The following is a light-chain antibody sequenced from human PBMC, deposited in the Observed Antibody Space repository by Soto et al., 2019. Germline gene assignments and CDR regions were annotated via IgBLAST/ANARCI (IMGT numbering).Light chain of an antibody. CDR1: QSVSSD. J-gene: IGKJ1*01. V-gene: IGKV3-15*01. CDR3: QQYDNWPKT. CDR2: GAS. Sequence: EIVMTQSPATLSVSPGERATLSCRASQSVSSDLAWYQHKPGQAPRLLIYGASTRATGIPARFSGRGSGTEFTLTISSLQSVDFAVYYCQQYDNWPKTFGQGTNVDIK.